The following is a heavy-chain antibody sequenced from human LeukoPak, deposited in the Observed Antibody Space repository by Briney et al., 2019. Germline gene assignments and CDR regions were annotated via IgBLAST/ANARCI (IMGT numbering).Heavy chain of an antibody. CDR2: VRYDGGDK. J-gene: IGHJ4*02. CDR3: ARALSSAGGSYYFDS. V-gene: IGHV3-30*02. Sequence: GRSLRLSCIASGFPLSHHGVHWVPQPPGKGLEWGAFVRYDGGDKYYADSVKGRFTVSRDNSNNALDLKMNTLAVEDTAVYYCARALSSAGGSYYFDSWGQGTLVTVSS. D-gene: IGHD4-23*01. CDR1: GFPLSHHG.